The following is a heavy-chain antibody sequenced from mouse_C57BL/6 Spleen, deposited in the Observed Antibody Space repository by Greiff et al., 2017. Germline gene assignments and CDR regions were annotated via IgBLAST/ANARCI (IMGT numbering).Heavy chain of an antibody. CDR3: TRWLLPDWYFDV. J-gene: IGHJ1*03. CDR2: ISSGGDYI. Sequence: EVKLEESGEGLVKPGGSLKLSCAASGFTFSSYAMSWVRQTPEKRLEWVAYISSGGDYINYADTVKGRFTLSRDNARNTLYLQMSSLKSEDTAMYYCTRWLLPDWYFDVWGTGATVTVSS. D-gene: IGHD2-3*01. V-gene: IGHV5-9-1*02. CDR1: GFTFSSYA.